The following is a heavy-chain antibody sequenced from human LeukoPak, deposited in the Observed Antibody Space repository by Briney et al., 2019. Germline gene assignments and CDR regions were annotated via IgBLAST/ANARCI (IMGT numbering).Heavy chain of an antibody. Sequence: SETLSLTCAVYGGSFSGYYWSWIRQPPGKGLEWIGEINHSGSTNYNPSLKSRVTISVDTSKNQFSLKLSSVTAADTAVYYCARGGIPDYWGQGTLVTVSS. CDR3: ARGGIPDY. D-gene: IGHD6-13*01. V-gene: IGHV4-34*01. CDR2: INHSGST. CDR1: GGSFSGYY. J-gene: IGHJ4*02.